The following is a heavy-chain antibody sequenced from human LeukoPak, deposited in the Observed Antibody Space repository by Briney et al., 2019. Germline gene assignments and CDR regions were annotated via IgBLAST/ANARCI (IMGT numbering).Heavy chain of an antibody. CDR3: ARVGRYYDSSGYPLGY. CDR2: IESDGGRT. J-gene: IGHJ4*02. V-gene: IGHV3-74*01. CDR1: GFTFSHYW. D-gene: IGHD3-22*01. Sequence: SGGSLRLSCAASGFTFSHYWMHWVRQAPGKGLVWVSRIESDGGRTDYADSLKGRFTISRDNAKNTLYLEMNSLRAEDTAVYYCARVGRYYDSSGYPLGYWGQGTLVTVSS.